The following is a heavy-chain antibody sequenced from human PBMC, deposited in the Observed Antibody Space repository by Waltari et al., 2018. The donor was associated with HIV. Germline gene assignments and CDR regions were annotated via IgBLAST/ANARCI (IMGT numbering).Heavy chain of an antibody. D-gene: IGHD1-26*01. CDR1: GFSFSSYS. Sequence: EVQLVESGGGVVQPGGSLRLSCVGSGFSFSSYSMNWVRQAPGKGLEWVAYSNTGTVTTIAHDGDSVKGRFTISRDNAKNSLYLQMDSLRAEDTAVYYCVKVGRLFYFESWGQGTLVTVSS. V-gene: IGHV3-48*01. CDR3: VKVGRLFYFES. CDR2: SNTGTVTTIA. J-gene: IGHJ4*02.